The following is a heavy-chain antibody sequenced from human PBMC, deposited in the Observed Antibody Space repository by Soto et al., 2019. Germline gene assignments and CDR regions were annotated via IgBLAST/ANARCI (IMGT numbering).Heavy chain of an antibody. J-gene: IGHJ5*02. Sequence: PSETLSLTCTVSGDSISNAAYYWGWIRQPPGKGLEWIGSIHNSGSTYFNPSLKSRVTISVDTSKNQFSLKLSSVTAADTAVYYCARSVFPWGQGTLVTVSS. CDR1: GDSISNAAYY. CDR2: IHNSGST. V-gene: IGHV4-39*07. CDR3: ARSVFP.